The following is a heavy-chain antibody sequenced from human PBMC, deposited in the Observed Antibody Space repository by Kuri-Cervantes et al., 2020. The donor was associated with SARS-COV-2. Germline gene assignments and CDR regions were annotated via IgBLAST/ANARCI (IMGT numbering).Heavy chain of an antibody. J-gene: IGHJ2*01. Sequence: GSLRLSCTVSGGSISSSSYYWGWIRQPPGKGLEWIGSSYYSGSTYYNPSLKSRVTISLDTSKNQFSLRLSSVTAADTAMYYCARRPREEDHSFHWYFDLWGRGTLVTVSS. D-gene: IGHD5-18*01. CDR2: SYYSGST. V-gene: IGHV4-39*01. CDR1: GGSISSSSYY. CDR3: ARRPREEDHSFHWYFDL.